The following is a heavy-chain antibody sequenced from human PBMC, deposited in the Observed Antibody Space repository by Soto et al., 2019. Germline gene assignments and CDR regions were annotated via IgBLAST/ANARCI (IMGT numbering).Heavy chain of an antibody. J-gene: IGHJ4*02. V-gene: IGHV4-61*01. CDR1: DGSVSSGIYY. D-gene: IGHD3-10*01. Sequence: QVQLQESGPGLVKPSETLSLTCSVPDGSVSSGIYYWSWIRQPPGKGLEWIGYIHFIGSITYNPSLKSRVTISVDTSKNHLTLKLSSVTAADTAVYYCGRGGDAYKMGRDWGQGTLVTVSS. CDR2: IHFIGSI. CDR3: GRGGDAYKMGRD.